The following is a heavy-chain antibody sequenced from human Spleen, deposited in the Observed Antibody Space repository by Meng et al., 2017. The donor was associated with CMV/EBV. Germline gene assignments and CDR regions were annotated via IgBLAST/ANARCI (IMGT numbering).Heavy chain of an antibody. CDR3: ARGGSGWIGGFDY. CDR1: GLNFDTYA. J-gene: IGHJ4*02. D-gene: IGHD6-19*01. V-gene: IGHV3-9*01. CDR2: ISWNSGTI. Sequence: SLKISCAASGLNFDTYAMHWVRQIPGKGLEWVSGISWNSGTIYYADSVKGRFTISRDRAKTSLYLQMNSLRIEDTALYFCARGGSGWIGGFDYWGQGMLVTVSS.